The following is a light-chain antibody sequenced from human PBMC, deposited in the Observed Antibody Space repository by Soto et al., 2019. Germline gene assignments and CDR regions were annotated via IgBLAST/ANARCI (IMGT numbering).Light chain of an antibody. J-gene: IGKJ1*01. V-gene: IGKV3-20*01. CDR3: QQYGSPPT. CDR1: QSVSSSY. CDR2: DAS. Sequence: EIVLPQSPGTLSLSPGERATLSFRSSQSVSSSYLAWYHQKPGQAPRLLIYDASNRATGIPDRFSGSGSATDFTLNISRLEPEDFAVYYCQQYGSPPTFGQGTKVEIK.